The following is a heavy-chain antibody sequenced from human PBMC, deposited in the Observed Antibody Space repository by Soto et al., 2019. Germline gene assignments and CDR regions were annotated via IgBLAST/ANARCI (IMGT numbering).Heavy chain of an antibody. D-gene: IGHD3-10*01. J-gene: IGHJ4*02. CDR3: ARGGYYGSGSYYIYFDF. V-gene: IGHV1-8*01. CDR2: MNPNSGNT. Sequence: ASVKVSCKASGYTFTSYDINWVRQATGQGLEWMGWMNPNSGNTGYAQKFQGRVTLTTDTSTNTAYMELRSLRSDDTAVYFCARGGYYGSGSYYIYFDFWGQGTPVTVSS. CDR1: GYTFTSYD.